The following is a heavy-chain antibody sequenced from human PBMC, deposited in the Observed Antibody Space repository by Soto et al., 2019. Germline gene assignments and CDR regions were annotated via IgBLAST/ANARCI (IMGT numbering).Heavy chain of an antibody. V-gene: IGHV3-30*18. Sequence: QVQLVESGGGVVQPGRSLRLSCAASGFTFSSYGMHWVRQAPGKGLEWVAVISYDGSEKYYADSVKGRFTISRDTSKNTLYLHMNSLRPEDTAVYYCAKGLDYYYYGMDVWGQGTTVTVSS. J-gene: IGHJ6*02. CDR2: ISYDGSEK. CDR3: AKGLDYYYYGMDV. CDR1: GFTFSSYG.